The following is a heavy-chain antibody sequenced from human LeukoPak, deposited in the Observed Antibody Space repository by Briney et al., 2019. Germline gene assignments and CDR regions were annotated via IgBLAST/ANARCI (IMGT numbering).Heavy chain of an antibody. D-gene: IGHD3-3*01. CDR1: GGSISSYY. J-gene: IGHJ5*02. Sequence: SETLSLTCTVSGGSISSYYWSWIRQPAGKGLEWIGRIYTSGSTNYNPSLKSRVTMSVDTSKNQFSLKLSSVTAADTAVYYCARDTQRDFWSGYYTWFDPWGQGTLVTVSS. V-gene: IGHV4-4*07. CDR2: IYTSGST. CDR3: ARDTQRDFWSGYYTWFDP.